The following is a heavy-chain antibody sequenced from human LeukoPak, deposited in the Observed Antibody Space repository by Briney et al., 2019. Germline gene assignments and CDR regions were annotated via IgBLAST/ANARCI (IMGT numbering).Heavy chain of an antibody. CDR3: ASQRGYAYGFDY. CDR2: IYYSGNP. J-gene: IGHJ4*02. CDR1: GGSFRSYY. Sequence: PSETLSLTCTVSGGSFRSYYWTWIRQSPERGLEWIGHIYYSGNPTYDPSLKSRFTISVDPSKNQASLKVNSVTTADTAVYYCASQRGYAYGFDYWGQGAQVTVS. D-gene: IGHD5-18*01. V-gene: IGHV4-59*01.